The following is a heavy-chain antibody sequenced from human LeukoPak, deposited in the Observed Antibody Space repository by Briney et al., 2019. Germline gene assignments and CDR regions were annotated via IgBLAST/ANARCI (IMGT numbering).Heavy chain of an antibody. CDR3: ARAYIEAWFDP. J-gene: IGHJ5*02. D-gene: IGHD5-12*01. CDR2: INAGNGNT. CDR1: GYTFTSYA. V-gene: IGHV1-3*01. Sequence: ASVNVSCKASGYTFTSYAMHWVRQAPGQRLEWMGWINAGNGNTKYSQKFQGRVTITRDTSASTAYMELSSLRSEDTAVYYCARAYIEAWFDPWGQGTLVTVSS.